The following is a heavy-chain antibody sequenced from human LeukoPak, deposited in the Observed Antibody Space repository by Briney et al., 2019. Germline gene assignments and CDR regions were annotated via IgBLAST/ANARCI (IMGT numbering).Heavy chain of an antibody. CDR2: IYYSGNT. CDR3: ARHPTRTTIFGVVTPYPHFDY. V-gene: IGHV4-61*08. Sequence: PSQTLSLTCTVSGGSISSGGYYWSWIRPPPGKGLEGIGYIYYSGNTNYNPSLKSRVTISVDTSKNQYSLRLSSVTAADTAVYYCARHPTRTTIFGVVTPYPHFDYWGQGTLVTVSS. D-gene: IGHD3-3*01. CDR1: GGSISSGGYY. J-gene: IGHJ4*02.